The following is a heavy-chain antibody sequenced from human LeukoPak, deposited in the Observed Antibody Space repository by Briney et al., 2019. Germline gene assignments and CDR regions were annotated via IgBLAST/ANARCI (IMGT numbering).Heavy chain of an antibody. D-gene: IGHD4-17*01. J-gene: IGHJ4*02. CDR3: ARGDYGDFRIYYTLFDY. CDR1: GYSFTSYW. Sequence: GESLKISCKGSGYSFTSYWIGWVRQLPGQGLEWVGIIYPGDSDTRYSPPFQGQVTISADKSITTAYLQWSSLKSSDTAMYYCARGDYGDFRIYYTLFDYWGQGTLVTVSS. CDR2: IYPGDSDT. V-gene: IGHV5-51*01.